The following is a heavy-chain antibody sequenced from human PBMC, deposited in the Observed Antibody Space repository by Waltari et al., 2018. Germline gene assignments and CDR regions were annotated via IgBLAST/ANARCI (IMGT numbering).Heavy chain of an antibody. CDR2: INHSGST. J-gene: IGHJ6*02. CDR3: ARAPLYQPVGYYGMDV. V-gene: IGHV4-34*01. Sequence: QVQLQQWGAGLLKPSETLSLTCVVYGGSFSGSYWSWYRPPPGKGLEWIGEINHSGSTNYNPSLKSRVTISVDTSKNQFSLKLSSVTAADTAVYYCARAPLYQPVGYYGMDVWGQGTTVTVSS. CDR1: GGSFSGSY. D-gene: IGHD2-2*01.